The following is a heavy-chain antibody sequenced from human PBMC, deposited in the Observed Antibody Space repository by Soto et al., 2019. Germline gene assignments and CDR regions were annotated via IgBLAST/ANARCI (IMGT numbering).Heavy chain of an antibody. V-gene: IGHV3-74*01. CDR1: EFTFNNYW. J-gene: IGHJ6*01. D-gene: IGHD3-16*02. Sequence: EVQLLESGGGLVQPGGSLRLSCAASEFTFNNYWMHWVRQVPGKGLERVSRINTDGSTTNYADSLMGRFAISRDNADNMVYLQMNSLGAGDTDVYYCASGSNLKYGLDVWGQGATVTVS. CDR3: ASGSNLKYGLDV. CDR2: INTDGSTT.